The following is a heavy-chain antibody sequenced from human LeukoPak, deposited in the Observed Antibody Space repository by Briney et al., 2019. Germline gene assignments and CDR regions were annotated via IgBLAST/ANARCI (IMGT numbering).Heavy chain of an antibody. CDR2: ISSSGSYK. D-gene: IGHD3-10*02. CDR3: AELGITMIGGV. J-gene: IGHJ6*04. V-gene: IGHV3-21*01. CDR1: GFTFSSFS. Sequence: GGSLRLSCAASGFTFSSFSMNWVRQAPGKGLEWVSSISSSGSYKYYADSVKGRFTISRDNAKNSLYLQMNSLRAEDTAVYYCAELGITMIGGVWGKGTTVTISS.